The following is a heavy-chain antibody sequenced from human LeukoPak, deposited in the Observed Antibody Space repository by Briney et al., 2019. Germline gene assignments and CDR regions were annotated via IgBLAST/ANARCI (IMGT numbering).Heavy chain of an antibody. Sequence: GXXLRLSCAASGFTFSNAWMSWVRQAPGKGLEWVGRIKSKTDGGTTDYAAPVKGRFTISRDDSKNTLYLQMNSLKTEDTAVYYCTTDGGATISPDYWGQGTLVTVSS. CDR1: GFTFSNAW. CDR2: IKSKTDGGTT. V-gene: IGHV3-15*01. J-gene: IGHJ4*02. CDR3: TTDGGATISPDY. D-gene: IGHD1-26*01.